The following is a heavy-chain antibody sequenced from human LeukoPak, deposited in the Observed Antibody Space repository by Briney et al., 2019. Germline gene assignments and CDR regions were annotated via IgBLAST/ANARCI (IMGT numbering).Heavy chain of an antibody. D-gene: IGHD6-19*01. CDR1: GYTFTSNY. V-gene: IGHV1-46*01. Sequence: GASVKVSCKASGYTFTSNYIHWVRQAPGQGLEWMGMIYPRDGSTSYAQKFRGRVTMTRDTSTSTVYMELSSLRSEDTAVYYCARDRSPPIAVAGRVFDYWGQGTLVTVSS. J-gene: IGHJ4*02. CDR2: IYPRDGST. CDR3: ARDRSPPIAVAGRVFDY.